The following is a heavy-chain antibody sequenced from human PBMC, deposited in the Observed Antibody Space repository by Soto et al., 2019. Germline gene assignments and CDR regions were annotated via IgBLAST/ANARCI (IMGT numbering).Heavy chain of an antibody. J-gene: IGHJ6*02. CDR2: IIPILGIA. CDR3: ARARWFGELGGMDV. V-gene: IGHV1-69*02. D-gene: IGHD3-10*01. Sequence: QVQLVQSGAEVKKPGSSVKVSCEASGGTFSSYTISWVRQAPGQGLEWMGRIIPILGIANYAQKFQGRVTITADKSTSTAYMELSSLRSEDTAVYYCARARWFGELGGMDVWGQGTTVTVSS. CDR1: GGTFSSYT.